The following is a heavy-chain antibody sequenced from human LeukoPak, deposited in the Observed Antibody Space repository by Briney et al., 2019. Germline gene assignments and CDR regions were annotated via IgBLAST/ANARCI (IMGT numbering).Heavy chain of an antibody. CDR2: FDPEVGET. CDR1: GYTLTELS. D-gene: IGHD3-22*01. J-gene: IGHJ3*02. CDR3: ATNPGDSSGYYDAAFDI. V-gene: IGHV1-24*01. Sequence: ASVKVSCKVSGYTLTELSMQWVRQAPGKGLGWGGGFDPEVGETIYAQKFQGRVTMTEDTSTDTAYMELSSLRSEDTAVYYCATNPGDSSGYYDAAFDIWGQGTMVTVSS.